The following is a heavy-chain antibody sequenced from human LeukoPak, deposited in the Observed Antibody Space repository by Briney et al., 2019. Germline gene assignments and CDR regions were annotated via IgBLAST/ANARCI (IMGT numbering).Heavy chain of an antibody. Sequence: SETLSLTCTVSGGSISSYYWSWIRQPAGKGLEWIGRIYTSGSTNYNPSLKSRVTMSVDTSKNQFSLKLSSVTAADTAVYYCARVSYYDSSGYYYGYFQHWGQGTLVTVSS. D-gene: IGHD3-22*01. V-gene: IGHV4-4*07. CDR1: GGSISSYY. CDR2: IYTSGST. CDR3: ARVSYYDSSGYYYGYFQH. J-gene: IGHJ1*01.